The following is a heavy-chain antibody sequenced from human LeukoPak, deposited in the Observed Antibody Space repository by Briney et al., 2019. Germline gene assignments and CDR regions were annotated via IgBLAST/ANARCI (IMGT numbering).Heavy chain of an antibody. Sequence: PGGSLRLSCAASGFTFTTYWMGWVRQAPGKGPEWVANINQVGSSKYFVDSVKGRFIISRDNAKNSLYLQVNSLRDEDTAVYYCANLGPPGRDHYLESWGQGTLVTVSS. J-gene: IGHJ4*02. CDR1: GFTFTTYW. D-gene: IGHD5-24*01. CDR2: INQVGSSK. V-gene: IGHV3-7*01. CDR3: ANLGPPGRDHYLES.